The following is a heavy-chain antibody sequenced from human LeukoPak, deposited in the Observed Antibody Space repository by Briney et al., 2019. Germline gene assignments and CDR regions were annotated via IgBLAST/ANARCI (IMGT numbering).Heavy chain of an antibody. J-gene: IGHJ5*02. CDR1: GFTVSSNY. CDR2: INSGGST. D-gene: IGHD1-1*01. V-gene: IGHV3-53*01. Sequence: GGSLRLSCAASGFTVSSNYMSWVRQPPGKGLEWVSVINSGGSTNYADSVKGRFTVSRDNAKNSLYLQMNSLRAEDTAVYYCATSRHNSFDPWGQGTLVTVSS. CDR3: ATSRHNSFDP.